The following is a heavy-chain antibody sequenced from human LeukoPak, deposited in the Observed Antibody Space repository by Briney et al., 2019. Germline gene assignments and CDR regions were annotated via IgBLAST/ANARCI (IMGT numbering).Heavy chain of an antibody. J-gene: IGHJ4*02. CDR2: IIPIFGTA. CDR1: GGTFSSYA. D-gene: IGHD6-13*01. CDR3: ARGSYSSRSKFDY. Sequence: ASVKVSCKASGGTFSSYAISWVRQAPGQGLEWMGGIIPIFGTANYAQKFQGRVTITADESTSTAYMELSRLRSDDTAVYYCARGSYSSRSKFDYWGQGTLVTVSS. V-gene: IGHV1-69*13.